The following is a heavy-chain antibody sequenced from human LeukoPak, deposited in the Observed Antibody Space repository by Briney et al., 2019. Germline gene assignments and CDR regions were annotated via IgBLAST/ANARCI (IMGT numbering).Heavy chain of an antibody. J-gene: IGHJ6*02. V-gene: IGHV3-30-3*01. CDR1: GFTFSSYA. CDR2: ISYDGSNK. CDR3: ARDSYGMDV. Sequence: GGSLRLSCAASGFTFSSYAMHWARQAPGKRLEWVAVISYDGSNKYYADSVKGRFTISRDNSKNTLYLQMNSLRAEDTAVYYCARDSYGMDVWGQGTTVTVSS.